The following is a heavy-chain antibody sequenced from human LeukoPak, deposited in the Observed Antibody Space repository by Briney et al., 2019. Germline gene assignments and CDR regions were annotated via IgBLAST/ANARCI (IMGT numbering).Heavy chain of an antibody. D-gene: IGHD4-17*01. Sequence: PSETLSLTCTVSGGSISSYYWSWIRQPPGKGLEWIGYIYYSGSTNYNPSLKSRVTISVDTSKNQFSLKLSSVTAADTAVYYCARVPYYGDYSYSFDEWGQGTLVTVSS. CDR1: GGSISSYY. CDR2: IYYSGST. CDR3: ARVPYYGDYSYSFDE. V-gene: IGHV4-59*08. J-gene: IGHJ4*02.